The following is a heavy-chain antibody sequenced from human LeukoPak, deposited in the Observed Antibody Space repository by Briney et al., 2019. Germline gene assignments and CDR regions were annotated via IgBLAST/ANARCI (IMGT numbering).Heavy chain of an antibody. CDR3: AKDYYESSGYFEY. CDR2: IWFDGSNK. J-gene: IGHJ4*02. CDR1: GFTFSSCG. Sequence: GGSLRLSCAASGFTFSSCGMHWVRQAPGKGLEWVALIWFDGSNKYYADSVKGRFTISRDNSKNTLYLQMNSLRAEDTAVYYCAKDYYESSGYFEYWGQGTLVTVSS. V-gene: IGHV3-33*06. D-gene: IGHD3-22*01.